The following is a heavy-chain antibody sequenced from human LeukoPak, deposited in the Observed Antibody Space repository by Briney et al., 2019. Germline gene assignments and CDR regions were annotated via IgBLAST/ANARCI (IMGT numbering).Heavy chain of an antibody. CDR3: AKEPPAGTVDY. Sequence: GGSLRLSCAASGFTFSSYGMHWVRQAPGKGLEWVAVISYDGSNKYYADSVKGRFTISRDNSKNTLYLQMNSLRAEDTAVYYCAKEPPAGTVDYWGQGTLVTVSS. D-gene: IGHD6-19*01. CDR1: GFTFSSYG. J-gene: IGHJ4*02. V-gene: IGHV3-30*18. CDR2: ISYDGSNK.